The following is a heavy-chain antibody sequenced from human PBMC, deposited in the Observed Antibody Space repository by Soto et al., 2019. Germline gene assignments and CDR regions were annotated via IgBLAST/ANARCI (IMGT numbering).Heavy chain of an antibody. V-gene: IGHV3-74*01. CDR1: GFTFSNYW. J-gene: IGHJ6*02. CDR2: INSDGTIT. Sequence: EVQLVESGGGLVQPGGSLRLSCTASGFTFSNYWIHWVRQAPGKGLMWVSRINSDGTITNYADFVKGRFTISRDNAKNTPYLQMNSLRAEDTALYYCARGVRGHYGKDVWGQGTTVTVSS. D-gene: IGHD3-10*01. CDR3: ARGVRGHYGKDV.